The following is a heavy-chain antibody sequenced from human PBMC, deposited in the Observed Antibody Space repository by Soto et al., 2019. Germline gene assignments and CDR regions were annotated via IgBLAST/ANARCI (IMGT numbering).Heavy chain of an antibody. CDR3: VRVRLGASTRVFDY. D-gene: IGHD2-2*01. V-gene: IGHV3-72*01. CDR1: GFTSSDHY. J-gene: IGHJ4*02. CDR2: TSNRANSYGT. Sequence: EVQLVESGGGSVQPGGYLRLSCAASGFTSSDHYMDWVRQAPGKGLECAGRTSNRANSYGTDYAAAVKGRFTISRDDSRNSLYLQMSSLRPEDTAVYYCVRVRLGASTRVFDYWGQGTLVTVSS.